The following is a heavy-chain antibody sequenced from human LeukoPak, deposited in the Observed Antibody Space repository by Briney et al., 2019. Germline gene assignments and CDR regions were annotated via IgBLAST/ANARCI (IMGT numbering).Heavy chain of an antibody. CDR1: GFTVSSNY. V-gene: IGHV3-66*02. D-gene: IGHD5-18*01. CDR3: VRVGYSYGYGDWNHFDY. Sequence: GVSLRLSCAASGFTVSSNYMSWVRQAPGKGLEWVSIICSGGSTYYADSVKGRFTISRDNSKNTLYLQMNSLRVEATAVYFCVRVGYSYGYGDWNHFDYWGQGTLVTVSS. CDR2: ICSGGST. J-gene: IGHJ4*02.